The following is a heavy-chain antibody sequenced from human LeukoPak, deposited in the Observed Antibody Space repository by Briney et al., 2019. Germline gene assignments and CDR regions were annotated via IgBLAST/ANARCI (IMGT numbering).Heavy chain of an antibody. CDR1: GGSISSYY. D-gene: IGHD5-18*01. CDR3: ARDLYSYGLGGYYYYYMDV. CDR2: IYTSGST. V-gene: IGHV4-4*07. J-gene: IGHJ6*03. Sequence: SSETLSLTCTVSGGSISSYYWSWIRQPAGKGLEWIGRIYTSGSTNYNPSLKSRVTMSVDTSKNQFSLKLSSVTAADTAVYYCARDLYSYGLGGYYYYYMDVWGKGTTVTVSS.